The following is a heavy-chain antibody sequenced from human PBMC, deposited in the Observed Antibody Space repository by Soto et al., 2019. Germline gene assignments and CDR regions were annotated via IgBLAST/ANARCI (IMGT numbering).Heavy chain of an antibody. V-gene: IGHV3-7*01. CDR3: ARDRSSGWSYYYYYYMDV. CDR1: GFTFSSYW. J-gene: IGHJ6*03. D-gene: IGHD6-19*01. Sequence: GGSLRLSCAASGFTFSSYWMSWVRQAPGKGLEWVANIKQDGSEKYYVDSVKGRFTISRDNAKNSLYLQMNSLRAEDTAVYYCARDRSSGWSYYYYYYMDVWGKGTTVTVSS. CDR2: IKQDGSEK.